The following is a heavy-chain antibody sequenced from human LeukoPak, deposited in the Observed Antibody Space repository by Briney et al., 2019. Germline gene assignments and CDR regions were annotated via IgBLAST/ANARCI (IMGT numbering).Heavy chain of an antibody. CDR1: GGSFSGYY. CDR3: ARLLRGGRDTPMVTMIVVRAKSGAFDI. D-gene: IGHD3-22*01. J-gene: IGHJ3*02. Sequence: SETLSLTCAVYGGSFSGYYWSWIRQPPEKGLEWIGEINHSGSTNYNPSLKSRVTISVDTSKNQFSLKLSSVTAADTAVYYCARLLRGGRDTPMVTMIVVRAKSGAFDIWGQGTMVTVSS. V-gene: IGHV4-34*01. CDR2: INHSGST.